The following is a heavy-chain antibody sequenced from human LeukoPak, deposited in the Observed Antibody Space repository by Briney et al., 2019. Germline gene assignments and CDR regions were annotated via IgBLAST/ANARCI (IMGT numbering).Heavy chain of an antibody. Sequence: PGGSLRLSCAASGFTFSNYGMHWVRQAPGKGLDWVAFIHYDGSNKYYADSVKGRFTISRDDSKNTLYLQMNSLRAEDTAVYYCAKAASKRTDYGDYAFYNYMDVWGKGTTVTISS. CDR2: IHYDGSNK. D-gene: IGHD4-17*01. J-gene: IGHJ6*03. CDR1: GFTFSNYG. CDR3: AKAASKRTDYGDYAFYNYMDV. V-gene: IGHV3-30*02.